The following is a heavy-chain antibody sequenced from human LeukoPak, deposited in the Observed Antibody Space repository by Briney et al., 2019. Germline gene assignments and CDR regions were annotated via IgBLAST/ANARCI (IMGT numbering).Heavy chain of an antibody. V-gene: IGHV4-34*01. CDR1: GGSFSGYY. D-gene: IGHD3-3*01. CDR3: ARGLHDKHWSAFRYMDV. Sequence: SETLSLTCAVYGGSFSGYYWSWIRQPPGKGLEWIGEINHSGSTNYNPSLKSRVTISVETSKNQFSLKLSSVTAADTAVYYCARGLHDKHWSAFRYMDVWGKGTTVTVSS. CDR2: INHSGST. J-gene: IGHJ6*03.